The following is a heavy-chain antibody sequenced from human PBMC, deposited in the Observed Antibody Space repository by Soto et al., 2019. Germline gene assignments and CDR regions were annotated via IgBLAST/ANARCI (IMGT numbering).Heavy chain of an antibody. Sequence: SVKVSCKASGGTFSSYTISWVRQAPGQGLEWMGRIIPILGIANYAQKFQGRVTITADKSTSTAYMELSSLRSEDTAVYYCARAGYCSSTSCPNDAFDIWGQGTMVT. CDR3: ARAGYCSSTSCPNDAFDI. CDR2: IIPILGIA. CDR1: GGTFSSYT. D-gene: IGHD2-2*01. V-gene: IGHV1-69*02. J-gene: IGHJ3*02.